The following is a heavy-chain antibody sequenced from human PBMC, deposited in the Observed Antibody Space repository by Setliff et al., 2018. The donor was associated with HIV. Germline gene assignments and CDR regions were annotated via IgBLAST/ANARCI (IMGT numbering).Heavy chain of an antibody. D-gene: IGHD3-3*01. CDR2: IYYSGST. J-gene: IGHJ6*02. CDR1: GGSISSYY. Sequence: LSLTCTVSGGSISSYYWSWIRQPPGEGLEWIGYIYYSGSTNYNPSLKSRVTISVDTSKNQFSLKLSSVIAADTAVYSCARIFGDQGYYYGMDVWGQGTTVTVSS. CDR3: ARIFGDQGYYYGMDV. V-gene: IGHV4-59*01.